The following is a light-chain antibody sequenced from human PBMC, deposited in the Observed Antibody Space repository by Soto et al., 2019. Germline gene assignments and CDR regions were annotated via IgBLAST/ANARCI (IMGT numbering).Light chain of an antibody. J-gene: IGLJ1*01. CDR3: CSYTRSGTLI. CDR2: DVS. Sequence: QSALTQPASLSGSPGQSITISCVSTSSDIGDYNYVSWYQQHPGKVPKVIIYDVSNRPSGVSYRFSATKSGNTASLTISGLQAEDEADYYCCSYTRSGTLIFGTGTKVTVL. V-gene: IGLV2-14*01. CDR1: SSDIGDYNY.